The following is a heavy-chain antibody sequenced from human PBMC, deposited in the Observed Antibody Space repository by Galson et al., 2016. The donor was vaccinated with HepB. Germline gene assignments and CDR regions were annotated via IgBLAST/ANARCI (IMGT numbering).Heavy chain of an antibody. J-gene: IGHJ4*02. D-gene: IGHD3-16*01. Sequence: SLRLSCAASGFTVSGNFMTWVRQAPGQGLEWVSTIYNEGNTYYADSVKGRFTISSDNSKNTLYLQMNSLRVEDTAIYYCTRRTGGSPDYWGQGTLVAVSS. CDR1: GFTVSGNF. V-gene: IGHV3-53*01. CDR3: TRRTGGSPDY. CDR2: IYNEGNT.